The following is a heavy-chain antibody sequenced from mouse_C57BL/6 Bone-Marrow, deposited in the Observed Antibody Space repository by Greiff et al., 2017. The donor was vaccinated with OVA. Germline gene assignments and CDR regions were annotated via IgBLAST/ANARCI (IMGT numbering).Heavy chain of an antibody. CDR3: ARLKLITTVRDYAMDY. D-gene: IGHD1-1*01. V-gene: IGHV1-64*01. CDR1: GYTFTSYW. CDR2: IHPNSGST. J-gene: IGHJ4*01. Sequence: QVQLQQPGAELVKPGASVKLSCKASGYTFTSYWMHWVKQRPGQGLEWIGMIHPNSGSTNYNEKFKSKATLTVDKSSSTAYMQLSSLTSEDSAVYYCARLKLITTVRDYAMDYWGQGTSVTVSS.